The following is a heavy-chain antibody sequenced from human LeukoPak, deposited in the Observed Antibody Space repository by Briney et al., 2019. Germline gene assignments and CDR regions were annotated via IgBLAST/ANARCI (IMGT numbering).Heavy chain of an antibody. CDR3: ARGSSHYYESSSYYTTFDY. D-gene: IGHD3-22*01. V-gene: IGHV7-4-1*02. CDR1: GYTFSSYV. Sequence: ASVKVSCKASGYTFSSYVMNWVRQAPGQGLEGMGWINTDTGNPTYAQGFIGRFVFSLDTSVSTSYLQISSLKAEDTGVYYCARGSSHYYESSSYYTTFDYWGQGTLVTVSS. CDR2: INTDTGNP. J-gene: IGHJ4*02.